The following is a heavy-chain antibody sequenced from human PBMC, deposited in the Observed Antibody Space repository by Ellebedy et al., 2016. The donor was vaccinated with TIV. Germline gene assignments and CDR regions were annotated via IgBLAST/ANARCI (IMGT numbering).Heavy chain of an antibody. V-gene: IGHV1-18*01. CDR1: GYTFSTSA. D-gene: IGHD5-24*01. CDR2: ISPYNGAT. J-gene: IGHJ4*02. CDR3: ARGGAATTFDY. Sequence: ASVKVSXXASGYTFSTSAITWVRQAPGQGLEWIGYISPYNGATKYVQKVQGRVTMTADTATSTAYMDLRSLRSNDTAVYYCARGGAATTFDYWGQGTLVTVSS.